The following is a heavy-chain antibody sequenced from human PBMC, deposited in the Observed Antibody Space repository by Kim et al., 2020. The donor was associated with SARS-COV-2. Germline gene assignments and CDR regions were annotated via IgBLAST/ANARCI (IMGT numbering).Heavy chain of an antibody. CDR3: ARSTGYCSSTSCWDFYYYYYGMDV. D-gene: IGHD2-2*01. J-gene: IGHJ6*02. CDR2: IYHSGST. Sequence: SETLSLTCAVSGGSISSSNWWSWVRQPPGKGLEWIGEIYHSGSTNYNPSLKSRVTISVDKSKNQFSLKLSSVTAADTAVYYCARSTGYCSSTSCWDFYYYYYGMDVWGQGTTVTVSS. CDR1: GGSISSSNW. V-gene: IGHV4-4*02.